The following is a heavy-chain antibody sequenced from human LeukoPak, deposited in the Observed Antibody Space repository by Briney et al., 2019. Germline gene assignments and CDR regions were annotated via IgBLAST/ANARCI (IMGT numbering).Heavy chain of an antibody. CDR2: IWYDGSNK. V-gene: IGHV3-33*01. CDR1: GFTFSSYG. Sequence: PGGSLRLSCAASGFTFSSYGMHWVRQAPGKGLEWVAVIWYDGSNKYYADSVKGRFTISRDNSKNTLYLQMNSLRAEDTAVYYCARDTPHDSSGYYYFGQGTLVTVSS. CDR3: ARDTPHDSSGYYY. J-gene: IGHJ4*02. D-gene: IGHD3-22*01.